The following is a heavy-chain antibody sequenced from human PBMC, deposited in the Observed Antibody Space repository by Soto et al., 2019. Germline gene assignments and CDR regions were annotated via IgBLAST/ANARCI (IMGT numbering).Heavy chain of an antibody. Sequence: PSETLSLTCAVSGGSISSSNWWTWVRQPPGKGLEWIGEIHYNGNTNYNPSLKSRVTISVDTSKNQFSLNLNSVTAADTAVYYCARHEGGSGAPVGYWGQGTLVTVSS. CDR1: GGSISSSNW. CDR3: ARHEGGSGAPVGY. J-gene: IGHJ4*02. D-gene: IGHD3-10*01. CDR2: IHYNGNT. V-gene: IGHV4-4*02.